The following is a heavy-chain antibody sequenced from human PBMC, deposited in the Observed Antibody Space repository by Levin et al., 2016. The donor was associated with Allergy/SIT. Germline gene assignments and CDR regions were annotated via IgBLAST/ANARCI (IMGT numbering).Heavy chain of an antibody. V-gene: IGHV1-2*04. CDR2: INPNSGGT. J-gene: IGHJ5*02. Sequence: WVRQAPGQGLEWMGWINPNSGGTNYAQKFQGWVTMTRDTSISTAYTELSRLRSDDTAVYYCARGDPRTNWFDPWGQGTLVTVSS. CDR3: ARGDPRTNWFDP.